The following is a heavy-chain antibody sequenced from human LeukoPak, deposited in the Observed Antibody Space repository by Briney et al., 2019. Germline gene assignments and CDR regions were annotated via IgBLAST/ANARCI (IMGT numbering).Heavy chain of an antibody. V-gene: IGHV3-30*03. CDR2: ISYDGSNK. J-gene: IGHJ4*02. CDR1: GFTFSSYG. CDR3: ARDRELLH. D-gene: IGHD3-10*01. Sequence: GGSLRLSCAASGFTFSSYGVHWVRQAPGKGLEWVAVISYDGSNKYYADSVKGRFTISRDNSKNTLYLQMNSLRAEDTAVYYCARDRELLHWGQGTLVTVSS.